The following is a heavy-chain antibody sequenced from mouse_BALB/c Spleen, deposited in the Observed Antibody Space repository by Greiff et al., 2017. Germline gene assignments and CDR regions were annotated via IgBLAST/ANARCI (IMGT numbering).Heavy chain of an antibody. D-gene: IGHD2-3*01. V-gene: IGHV3-6*02. CDR1: GYSITSGYY. Sequence: EVQLQESGPGLVKPSQSLSLTCSVTGYSITSGYYWNWIRQFPGNKLEWMGYISYDGSNNYNPSLKNRISITRDTSKNQFFLKLNSVTTEDTATYYCAKGIYDGYYHYYAMDYWGQGTSVTVSS. J-gene: IGHJ4*01. CDR3: AKGIYDGYYHYYAMDY. CDR2: ISYDGSN.